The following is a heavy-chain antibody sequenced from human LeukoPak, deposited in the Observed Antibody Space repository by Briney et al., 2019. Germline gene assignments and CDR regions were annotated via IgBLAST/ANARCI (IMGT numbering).Heavy chain of an antibody. Sequence: ASVKVSCKAAGYTFTGYYMHWVRQAPGQGLEWMGWINPNSGGTNYAQKFQGRVTMTRDTSISTAYMELRSLRSDDTAVYYCARGDYDSSGYYDFDYWGQGTLVTVSS. D-gene: IGHD3-22*01. CDR1: GYTFTGYY. CDR3: ARGDYDSSGYYDFDY. J-gene: IGHJ4*02. V-gene: IGHV1-2*02. CDR2: INPNSGGT.